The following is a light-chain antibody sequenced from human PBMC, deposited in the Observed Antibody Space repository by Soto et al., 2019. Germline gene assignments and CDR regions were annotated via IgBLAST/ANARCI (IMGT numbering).Light chain of an antibody. Sequence: DIQMTPSPSSLSASVGDRVTITCRARQSISSYLNWYQQKPGKAPKLLIYAASSLQSGVPSRFSGSGSGTDFTLTISSLQPEDFATYYCQQSYSTPRTFGQGTKLEIK. V-gene: IGKV1-39*01. CDR3: QQSYSTPRT. CDR1: QSISSY. J-gene: IGKJ2*01. CDR2: AAS.